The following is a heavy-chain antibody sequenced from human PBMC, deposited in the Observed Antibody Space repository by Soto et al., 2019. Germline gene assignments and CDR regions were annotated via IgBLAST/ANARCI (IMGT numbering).Heavy chain of an antibody. D-gene: IGHD6-19*01. J-gene: IGHJ4*02. V-gene: IGHV3-53*01. CDR3: SRDSSGGPYFDY. CDR1: GFTVSSNY. CDR2: IYSGGST. Sequence: GGSLRLSCAASGFTVSSNYMSWVRQAPGKGLEWVSVIYSGGSTYYAESVKGRFTISRENSKNTLYLQMNSLRAEDTAVYYCSRDSSGGPYFDYWGQGTLVTVSS.